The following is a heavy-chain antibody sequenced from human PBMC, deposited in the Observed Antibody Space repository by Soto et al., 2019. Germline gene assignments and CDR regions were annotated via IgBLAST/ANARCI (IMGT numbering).Heavy chain of an antibody. Sequence: SETLSLTCTVSGGSITLYYWNWIRRSPGKGLEWIGYMYSSGSTNYRSSLKSRVTISGDTSKNQFSLRLRSVTAADTAVYFCARSTGYGDSYFDYWGQGALVTVSS. CDR3: ARSTGYGDSYFDY. D-gene: IGHD4-17*01. J-gene: IGHJ4*02. CDR2: MYSSGST. CDR1: GGSITLYY. V-gene: IGHV4-59*01.